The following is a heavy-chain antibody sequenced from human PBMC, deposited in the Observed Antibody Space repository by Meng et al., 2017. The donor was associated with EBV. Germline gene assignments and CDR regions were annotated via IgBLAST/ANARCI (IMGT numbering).Heavy chain of an antibody. Sequence: QGQLVWFGGWVKMPGDSGKVSCKAYGYTFTSYYMQWVRQAPGQGLEWMGIINPSGGSTSYAQKFQGRVTMTRDTSTSTVYMGLSSLRSEDTAVYYCARNGIAAWGWFDPWGQGTLVTVSS. D-gene: IGHD6-13*01. J-gene: IGHJ5*02. CDR2: INPSGGST. CDR3: ARNGIAAWGWFDP. CDR1: GYTFTSYY. V-gene: IGHV1-46*01.